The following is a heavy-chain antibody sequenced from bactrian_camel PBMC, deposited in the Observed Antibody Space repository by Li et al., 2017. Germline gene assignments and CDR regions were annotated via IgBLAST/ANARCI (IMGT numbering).Heavy chain of an antibody. CDR2: IRRSGGET. D-gene: IGHD6*01. Sequence: HVQLVESGGGSVQTGGSLRLSCVVSGHSRGSNCVGWYRLPPGRAPAEREGIAAIRRSGGETWYAGSVKGRFTISQDNAKNTLYLQMNSLKPEDTAMYYCAADLFLRGCGSWYRGGVCRLGPGHPGHRL. J-gene: IGHJ4*01. V-gene: IGHV3-3*01. CDR1: GHSRGSNC. CDR3: AADLFLRGCGSWYRGGVCR.